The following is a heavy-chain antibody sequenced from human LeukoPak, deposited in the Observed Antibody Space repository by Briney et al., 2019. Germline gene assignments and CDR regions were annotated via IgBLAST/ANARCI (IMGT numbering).Heavy chain of an antibody. CDR2: IYYSGST. J-gene: IGHJ4*02. CDR1: GGSISSSTYY. Sequence: SETLSLTCTVSGGSISSSTYYWGWIRQPPGKGPEWIGSIYYSGSTYYNPSLTSRVTISVENSKNQFSLKLSSVSAADTAVYYCARPRGILGAIAFPNWGQGTLVTVSS. D-gene: IGHD1-26*01. CDR3: ARPRGILGAIAFPN. V-gene: IGHV4-39*01.